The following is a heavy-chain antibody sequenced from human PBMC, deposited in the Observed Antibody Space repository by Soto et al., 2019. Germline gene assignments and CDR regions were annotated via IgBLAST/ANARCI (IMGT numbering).Heavy chain of an antibody. CDR2: FDPEDGET. Sequence: GASVKVSCKVSGYTLTELSMHWVRQAPGKGLEWMGGFDPEDGETIYAQKFQGRVTMTEDTSTDTAYMELSSLRSEDTAVYYCATLRNYDFWSGSSYNWFDPWGQGTRVTVSS. CDR3: ATLRNYDFWSGSSYNWFDP. D-gene: IGHD3-3*01. CDR1: GYTLTELS. J-gene: IGHJ5*02. V-gene: IGHV1-24*01.